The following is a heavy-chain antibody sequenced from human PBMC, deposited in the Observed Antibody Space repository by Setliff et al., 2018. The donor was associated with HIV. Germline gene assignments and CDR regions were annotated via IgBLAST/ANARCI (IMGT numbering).Heavy chain of an antibody. J-gene: IGHJ4*02. V-gene: IGHV4-34*01. Sequence: KTSQTMSLTCAVYGGSPSGYHCGWIRQSPEKGLEWIGKINHSGRTNYNPSLKRRVTMPVDTSKNQFSLKLSSVTAANTAVYSCARGGGYVRSGYYPFDYWGQGTPVTVSS. CDR2: INHSGRT. D-gene: IGHD3-22*01. CDR1: GGSPSGYH. CDR3: ARGGGYVRSGYYPFDY.